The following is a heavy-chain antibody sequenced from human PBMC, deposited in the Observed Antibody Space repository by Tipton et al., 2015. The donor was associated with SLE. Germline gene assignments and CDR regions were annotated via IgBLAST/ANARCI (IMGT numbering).Heavy chain of an antibody. V-gene: IGHV3-53*04. Sequence: SLRLSCAASGFTVSSNYMSWVRQAPGKGLEWVSVIYSGGSTYYADSVKGRFTISRHNSKNTLYLQMNSLRAEDTAVYYCARGLFGYYYYMDVWGKGTTVTVSS. J-gene: IGHJ6*03. CDR3: ARGLFGYYYYMDV. CDR1: GFTVSSNY. CDR2: IYSGGST. D-gene: IGHD3-16*01.